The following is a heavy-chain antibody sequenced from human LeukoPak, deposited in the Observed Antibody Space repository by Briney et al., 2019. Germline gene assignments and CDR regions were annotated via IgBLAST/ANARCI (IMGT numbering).Heavy chain of an antibody. CDR2: ISGSGGST. V-gene: IGHV3-23*01. CDR3: ARVGRFLEWLDYFDY. D-gene: IGHD3-3*01. Sequence: GGSLRLSCAASGFTFSSYAMSWVRQAPGKGLEWVSAISGSGGSTYYADSVKGRFTISRDNSKNTLYLQMNSLRAEDTAVYYCARVGRFLEWLDYFDYWGQGTLVTVSS. CDR1: GFTFSSYA. J-gene: IGHJ4*02.